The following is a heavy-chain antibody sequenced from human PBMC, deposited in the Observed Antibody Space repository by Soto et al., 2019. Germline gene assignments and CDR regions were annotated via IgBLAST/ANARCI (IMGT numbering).Heavy chain of an antibody. CDR3: AKCPLYYDILAGRVTYYYYGMDV. D-gene: IGHD3-9*01. Sequence: PSPTLSLTCVIAEDSVSSDSAAWNWIRQSPSRGLEWLGRTYYRSKWYNDYAVSVKSRITINADTSKNQFSLQLNSVTPEDTAVYYCAKCPLYYDILAGRVTYYYYGMDVWGQGTTVTVSS. CDR1: EDSVSSDSAA. CDR2: TYYRSKWYN. V-gene: IGHV6-1*01. J-gene: IGHJ6*02.